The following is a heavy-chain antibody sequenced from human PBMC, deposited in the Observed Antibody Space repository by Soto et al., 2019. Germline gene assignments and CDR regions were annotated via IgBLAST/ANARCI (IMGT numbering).Heavy chain of an antibody. CDR1: GFTFSSYA. J-gene: IGHJ6*02. D-gene: IGHD5-12*01. Sequence: GGSLRLSCAASGFTFSSYAVSWVRQAPGKGLEWVSAISGSGGSTYYADSVKGRFTISRDNSKNTLYLQMNSLRAEDTAVYYCASSYETDYYGMDVWGQGTTVTVSS. V-gene: IGHV3-23*01. CDR3: ASSYETDYYGMDV. CDR2: ISGSGGST.